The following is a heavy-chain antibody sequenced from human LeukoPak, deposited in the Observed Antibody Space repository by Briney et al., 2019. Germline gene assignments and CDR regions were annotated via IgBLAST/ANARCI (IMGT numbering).Heavy chain of an antibody. CDR2: IYYSGST. Sequence: SETLSLTCTVSGGSISSSSYYWSWIRQPPGKGLEWIGYIYYSGSTNYNPSLKGRVTISVDTSKNQFSLKLSSVTAADTAMYYCARHIGYCSTTSCQPGFHPWGQGTLVTVSS. D-gene: IGHD2-2*01. V-gene: IGHV4-61*05. J-gene: IGHJ5*02. CDR3: ARHIGYCSTTSCQPGFHP. CDR1: GGSISSSSYY.